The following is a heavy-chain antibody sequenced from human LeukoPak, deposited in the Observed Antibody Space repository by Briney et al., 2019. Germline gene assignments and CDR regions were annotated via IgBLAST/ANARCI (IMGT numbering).Heavy chain of an antibody. Sequence: ASVKVSCKVSGYTFTDYYMHWVQQAPGKGLEWMGLVDPEDGETIYAEKFQGRVTITADTSTDTAYMELRSLTADDTALYYCARDTALTITPGGPDYWGRGTLITVSS. CDR1: GYTFTDYY. CDR3: ARDTALTITPGGPDY. J-gene: IGHJ4*02. V-gene: IGHV1-69-2*01. CDR2: VDPEDGET. D-gene: IGHD2-8*02.